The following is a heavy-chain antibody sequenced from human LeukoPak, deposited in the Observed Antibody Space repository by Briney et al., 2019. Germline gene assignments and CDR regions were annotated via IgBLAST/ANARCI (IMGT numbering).Heavy chain of an antibody. CDR3: ARGSWGEIAGRKAFEF. V-gene: IGHV1-8*01. J-gene: IGHJ4*02. D-gene: IGHD6-6*01. CDR2: INPNSGKT. CDR1: EYTFTSYD. Sequence: ASVTVSCKASEYTFTSYDINGVRHATGQRLEWMGWINPNSGKTGNAQTFQGRVTMTRVTSISTASMGLNNLTSEDTAVYYCARGSWGEIAGRKAFEFWGQGSLVTVSS.